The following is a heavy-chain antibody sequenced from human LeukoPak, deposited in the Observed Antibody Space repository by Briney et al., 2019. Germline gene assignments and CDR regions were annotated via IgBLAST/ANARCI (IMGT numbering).Heavy chain of an antibody. D-gene: IGHD1-7*01. CDR2: ISGYTGNT. CDR3: ARGQITGTFGYFYYYMDV. V-gene: IGHV1-18*01. Sequence: ASVKVSCKASGYTFTTYAISWVRQAPGQGLEWMGWISGYTGNTNYAQHLQGRVTMTTDTSTNTAYMELRSLRSDDTAVYYCARGQITGTFGYFYYYMDVWGKETTVTVSS. J-gene: IGHJ6*03. CDR1: GYTFTTYA.